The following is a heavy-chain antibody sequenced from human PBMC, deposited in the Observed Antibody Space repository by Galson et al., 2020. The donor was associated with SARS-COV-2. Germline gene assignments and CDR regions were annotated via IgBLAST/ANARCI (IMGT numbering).Heavy chain of an antibody. CDR1: GVSISSSSYY. V-gene: IGHV4-39*07. J-gene: IGHJ6*02. CDR3: ARSLKGVVPARGATPDV. CDR2: TYYSGST. D-gene: IGHD2-2*01. Sequence: SETLSLTCTVSGVSISSSSYYWGWIRQPPGKGLEWIGRTYYSGSTYYNPSLKSRVTITVDTTKNQFSLKLSSVTAADTAVYYCARSLKGVVPARGATPDVWGQGTTVTVSS.